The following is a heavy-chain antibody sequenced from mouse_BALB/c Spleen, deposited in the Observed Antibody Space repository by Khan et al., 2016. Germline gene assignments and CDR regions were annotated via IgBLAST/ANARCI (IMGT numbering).Heavy chain of an antibody. J-gene: IGHJ4*01. CDR3: AREYYYAMDY. Sequence: QVQLKQSGPELKKPGETVKISCKASGYTFTNYGMNWVKQAPGKGLKWMGWINTYTGEPTYADDFKGRFAFSLETSASTAYLQINNLKNEDTATYFCAREYYYAMDYWGQGTSVTVSS. V-gene: IGHV9-3-1*01. CDR1: GYTFTNYG. CDR2: INTYTGEP.